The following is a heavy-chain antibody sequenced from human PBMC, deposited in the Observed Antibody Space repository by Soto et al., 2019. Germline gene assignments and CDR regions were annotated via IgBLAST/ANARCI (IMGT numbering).Heavy chain of an antibody. Sequence: ASVKVSCKASGYTFTRYGISWVRQAPGQGLEWMGWISGYNGDTNYAQKFQGRVSMTLDTSTGTAYMELRSLTSDDTAIYYCAKNGQPPYYYYGLDVWG. D-gene: IGHD2-8*01. CDR1: GYTFTRYG. J-gene: IGHJ6*02. CDR2: ISGYNGDT. CDR3: AKNGQPPYYYYGLDV. V-gene: IGHV1-18*01.